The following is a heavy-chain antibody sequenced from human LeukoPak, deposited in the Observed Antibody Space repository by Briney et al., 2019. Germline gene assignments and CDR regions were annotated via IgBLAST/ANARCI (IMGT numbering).Heavy chain of an antibody. CDR2: ISTYNGNT. CDR1: GYTFTSHG. CDR3: ARDYIGSDYGYGGPRGGPFDY. D-gene: IGHD5-18*01. V-gene: IGHV1-18*01. Sequence: ASVKVSCKASGYTFTSHGINWVRQAPGQGLEWMGYISTYNGNTNDAQKYQGRVTMTTDTPTSTAYMEWRSLRSDDTAVYYCARDYIGSDYGYGGPRGGPFDYWGQGTLVTVSS. J-gene: IGHJ4*02.